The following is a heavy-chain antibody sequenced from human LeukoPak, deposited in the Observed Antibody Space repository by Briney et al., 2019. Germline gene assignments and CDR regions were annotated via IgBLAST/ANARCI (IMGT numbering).Heavy chain of an antibody. CDR2: ISYDGSNK. J-gene: IGHJ4*02. CDR3: ARDQGGDYGSGSYDY. CDR1: GFTFSSYA. V-gene: IGHV3-30*04. Sequence: GGSLRLSCAASGFTFSSYAMHWVRQAPGKGLEWVAVISYDGSNKYYADSVKGRFTISRDNSKNTLYLQPNSLRAEDTAVYYCARDQGGDYGSGSYDYWGQGTLVTVSS. D-gene: IGHD3-10*01.